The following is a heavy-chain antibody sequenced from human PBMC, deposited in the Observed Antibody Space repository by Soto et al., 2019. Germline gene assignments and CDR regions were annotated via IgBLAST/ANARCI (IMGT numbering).Heavy chain of an antibody. CDR3: AKDEGSSYSSHYFGF. J-gene: IGHJ4*02. V-gene: IGHV3-23*04. D-gene: IGHD6-19*01. CDR2: ISGSGGST. CDR1: GFTFSSYA. Sequence: EVQLVESGGGLVQPGGSLRLSCAASGFTFSSYAMSWVLQAPGKGLEWVSAISGSGGSTYYADSVKGRFTISRYHSKNPQYRQMNSLRAEDTAVYYCAKDEGSSYSSHYFGFWGQGQLATVSS.